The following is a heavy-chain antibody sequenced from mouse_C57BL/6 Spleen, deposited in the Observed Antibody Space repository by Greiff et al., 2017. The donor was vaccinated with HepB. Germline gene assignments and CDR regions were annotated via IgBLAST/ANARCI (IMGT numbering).Heavy chain of an antibody. J-gene: IGHJ3*01. CDR3: AVAGEDSSGRRAWFAY. Sequence: QVQLQQPGAELVKPGASVKVSCKASGYTFTSYWMHWVKQRPGQGLEWIGRIHPSDSDTNYNQKFKGKATLTVDKSSSTAYMQLSSLTSEDSAVYYCAVAGEDSSGRRAWFAYWGQGTLVTVSA. CDR1: GYTFTSYW. V-gene: IGHV1-74*01. CDR2: IHPSDSDT. D-gene: IGHD3-2*02.